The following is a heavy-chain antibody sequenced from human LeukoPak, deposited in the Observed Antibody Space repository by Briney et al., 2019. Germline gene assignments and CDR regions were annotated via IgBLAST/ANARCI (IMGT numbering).Heavy chain of an antibody. J-gene: IGHJ4*02. CDR2: ISSSSSYI. CDR3: AKRDGSDWFEGTPSDY. Sequence: PGGSLRLSCAASGFTFSSYSMNWVRQAPGKGLEWVSSISSSSSYIYYADSVKGRFTISRDNAKNSLYLQMNSLRAEDTAVYYCAKRDGSDWFEGTPSDYWGQGTLVTVSS. CDR1: GFTFSSYS. V-gene: IGHV3-21*04. D-gene: IGHD6-19*01.